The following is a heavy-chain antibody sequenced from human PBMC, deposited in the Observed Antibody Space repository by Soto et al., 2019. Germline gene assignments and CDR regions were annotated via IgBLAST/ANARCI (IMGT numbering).Heavy chain of an antibody. CDR3: AKDQGGVDAFDI. Sequence: LRLSCAASGFTFSSYGMHWVRQAPGKGLEWVAVISYDGSNKYYADSVKGRFTISRDNSKNTLYLQMNSLRAEDTAVYYCAKDQGGVDAFDIWGQGTMVTVS. V-gene: IGHV3-30*18. CDR2: ISYDGSNK. D-gene: IGHD3-16*01. J-gene: IGHJ3*02. CDR1: GFTFSSYG.